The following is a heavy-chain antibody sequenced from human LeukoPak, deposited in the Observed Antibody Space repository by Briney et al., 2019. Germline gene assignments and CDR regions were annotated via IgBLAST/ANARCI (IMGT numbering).Heavy chain of an antibody. CDR1: GFTFSSYS. J-gene: IGHJ3*02. D-gene: IGHD2-15*01. CDR3: ARDGPLHPYVVVVAATRGAFDI. Sequence: GGSLRLSCAASGFTFSSYSMNWVRQAPGKGLEWVSSISSSSSSYIYYADSVKGRFTISRDNSKNTLYLQMNSLRAEDTAVYYCARDGPLHPYVVVVAATRGAFDIWGQGTMVTVSS. CDR2: ISSSSSSYI. V-gene: IGHV3-21*01.